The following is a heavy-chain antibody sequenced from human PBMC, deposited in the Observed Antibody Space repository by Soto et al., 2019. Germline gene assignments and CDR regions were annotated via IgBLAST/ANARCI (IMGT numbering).Heavy chain of an antibody. V-gene: IGHV1-3*01. CDR3: ARDRYSSSWYVGAFDY. D-gene: IGHD6-13*01. Sequence: ASVKVSCKAFGYTFTSYAMHWVRQAPGQRLEWMGWINAGNGNTKYSQKFQDRVTITRDTSASTVYMELSSLRSEDTAVYYCARDRYSSSWYVGAFDYWGQGTLVTVSS. CDR1: GYTFTSYA. CDR2: INAGNGNT. J-gene: IGHJ4*02.